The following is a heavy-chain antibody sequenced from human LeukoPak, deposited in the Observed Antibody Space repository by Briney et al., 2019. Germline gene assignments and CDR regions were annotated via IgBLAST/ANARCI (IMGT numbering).Heavy chain of an antibody. D-gene: IGHD3-16*01. CDR2: IKQDGSEE. V-gene: IGHV3-7*01. CDR3: ARLNFWSNSYAAPFDS. J-gene: IGHJ4*02. Sequence: GGSVRLSCAASKFFFHGYWMSWVRQAPGKGLGWVANIKQDGSEEFYMDSVKGRFTISRDNAKNLLFLQMNSLRPDDTAVYYCARLNFWSNSYAAPFDSWGQGSLVTVSS. CDR1: KFFFHGYW.